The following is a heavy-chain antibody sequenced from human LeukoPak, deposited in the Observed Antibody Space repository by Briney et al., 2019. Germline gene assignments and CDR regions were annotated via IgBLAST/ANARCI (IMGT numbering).Heavy chain of an antibody. CDR1: GYTFTNYY. J-gene: IGHJ4*02. CDR2: INPSGGTT. CDR3: ARAEDTAMFK. Sequence: GASVKVSCKASGYTFTNYYIQWVRQAPGQCLEWMGIINPSGGTTSYAQKFQDRITMTRDTSTSTVYMELSSLRSEDTAVYYCARAEDTAMFKWGQGTLVTVSS. D-gene: IGHD5-18*01. V-gene: IGHV1-46*01.